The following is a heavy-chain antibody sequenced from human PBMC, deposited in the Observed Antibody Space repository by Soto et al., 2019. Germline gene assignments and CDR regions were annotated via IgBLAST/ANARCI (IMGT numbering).Heavy chain of an antibody. J-gene: IGHJ5*02. V-gene: IGHV1-3*01. Sequence: DAVQVSCKASGYSFTSYSMHWVRQAPGQGLEWMGWINAGNGNTKYSQKFQGRVTITRDTSASTAYMELSSLRSEDTAVYYCAREKRIMVRGVINWFDLWGQGTLVTVSS. D-gene: IGHD3-10*01. CDR1: GYSFTSYS. CDR3: AREKRIMVRGVINWFDL. CDR2: INAGNGNT.